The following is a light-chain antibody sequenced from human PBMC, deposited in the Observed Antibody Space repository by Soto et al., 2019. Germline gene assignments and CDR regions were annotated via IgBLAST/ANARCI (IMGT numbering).Light chain of an antibody. Sequence: DIQMTQSPSTLSATAGARVTITCRASQSISSWLAWYKHKPGKAPNLLIYAASNLDSGVPSRFSGSGSGTEFSITIRNQKPDYCTTYYCQQYENYWTFGQGTRLEIK. CDR3: QQYENYWT. V-gene: IGKV1-5*01. J-gene: IGKJ5*01. CDR2: AAS. CDR1: QSISSW.